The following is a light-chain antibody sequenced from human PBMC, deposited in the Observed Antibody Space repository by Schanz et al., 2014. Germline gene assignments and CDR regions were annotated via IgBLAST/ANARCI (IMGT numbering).Light chain of an antibody. Sequence: EIVMTQSPATLSVSTGERVTLSCRASQSVISSLAWYQQKPGQAPRLLIYGASTRATGIPARFSGSGSGTEFTLTISSLEPEDFAVYYCQQRSNWRDTFGQGTRLEIK. J-gene: IGKJ5*01. CDR2: GAS. CDR1: QSVISS. CDR3: QQRSNWRDT. V-gene: IGKV3-15*01.